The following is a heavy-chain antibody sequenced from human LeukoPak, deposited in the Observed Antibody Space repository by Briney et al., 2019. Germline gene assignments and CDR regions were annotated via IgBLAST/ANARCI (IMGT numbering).Heavy chain of an antibody. CDR2: ISGSGGST. CDR3: AKTTAGYSSGRYPGWPVDY. V-gene: IGHV3-23*01. CDR1: GFTFGSYA. Sequence: GSLRLSCAASGFTFGSYAMYWVRQAPGKGLEWVSGISGSGGSTFYADSVKGRFTISRDNSENTVYLQMNSLRADDTAVSYCAKTTAGYSSGRYPGWPVDYWGQGTLVTVSS. J-gene: IGHJ4*02. D-gene: IGHD6-19*01.